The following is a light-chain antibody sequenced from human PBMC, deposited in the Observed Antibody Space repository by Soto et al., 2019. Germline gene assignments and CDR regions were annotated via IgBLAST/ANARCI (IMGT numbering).Light chain of an antibody. Sequence: DIQMTQSPSTLSASVGDRVTITCRASQSISSWLAWYQQKPGKAPKLLIYKASSLESGVPSRFSGSGSGTAFTLTISSLQPDDFAAYYCQQYHDYWTFGQGTKVEIK. CDR2: KAS. V-gene: IGKV1-5*03. CDR3: QQYHDYWT. J-gene: IGKJ1*01. CDR1: QSISSW.